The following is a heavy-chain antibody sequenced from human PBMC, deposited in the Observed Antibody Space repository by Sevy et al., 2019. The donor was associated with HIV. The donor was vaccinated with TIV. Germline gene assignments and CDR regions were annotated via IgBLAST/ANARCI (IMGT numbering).Heavy chain of an antibody. Sequence: GGSLRLSCAASGFTFSTYGMNWVRQAPGKGLEWVANIKKDGSGKNYVNSVKGRFTISRDNARNSLFLELNSLKVEDTAVYYCATDLFSSSSADVFDIWGQGTMVTVSS. J-gene: IGHJ3*02. CDR2: IKKDGSGK. V-gene: IGHV3-7*01. CDR1: GFTFSTYG. D-gene: IGHD6-6*01. CDR3: ATDLFSSSSADVFDI.